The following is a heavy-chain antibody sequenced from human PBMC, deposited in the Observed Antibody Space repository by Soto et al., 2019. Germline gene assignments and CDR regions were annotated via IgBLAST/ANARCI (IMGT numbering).Heavy chain of an antibody. V-gene: IGHV4-59*01. CDR1: GGSISSYY. D-gene: IGHD1-26*01. CDR3: ARRYGGNFDY. CDR2: IYYSGST. J-gene: IGHJ4*02. Sequence: SETLSLTCTVSGGSISSYYWSWIRQPPGKGLEWIGYIYYSGSTNYNPSLKSRVTISVDTSKNQFSQKLTSVTAADTAVYYCARRYGGNFDYWGQGTLVTVSS.